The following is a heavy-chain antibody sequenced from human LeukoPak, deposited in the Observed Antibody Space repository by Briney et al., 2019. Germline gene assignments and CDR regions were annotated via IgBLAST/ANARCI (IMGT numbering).Heavy chain of an antibody. V-gene: IGHV3-49*04. Sequence: PGGSLRLSCTASGFTFGDYAMSWVRQAPGKGLEWVGFIRSKAYGGTTEYAASVKGRFTISRDDSKSIAYLQMNSLKTEDTAVYYCTRDGDVVVPAAYFDYWGQGTLVTVSS. CDR2: IRSKAYGGTT. CDR1: GFTFGDYA. CDR3: TRDGDVVVPAAYFDY. D-gene: IGHD2-2*01. J-gene: IGHJ4*02.